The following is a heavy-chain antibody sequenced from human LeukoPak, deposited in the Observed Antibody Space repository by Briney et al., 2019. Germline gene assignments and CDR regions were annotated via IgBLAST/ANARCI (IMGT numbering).Heavy chain of an antibody. D-gene: IGHD6-6*01. Sequence: SETLSLTCTVSGGSISSYYWSWIRQPPGKGLEWIGYIYYSGSTNYNPSLKSRVTISVDTSKNQFSLKLSSVTAADTAVYYCARGHSSSDAFDIWGQGTMVTVSS. J-gene: IGHJ3*02. CDR2: IYYSGST. V-gene: IGHV4-59*01. CDR3: ARGHSSSDAFDI. CDR1: GGSISSYY.